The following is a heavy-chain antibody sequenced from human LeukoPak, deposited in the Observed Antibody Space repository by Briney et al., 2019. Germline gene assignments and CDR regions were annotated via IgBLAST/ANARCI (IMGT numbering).Heavy chain of an antibody. D-gene: IGHD3-16*01. J-gene: IGHJ4*02. V-gene: IGHV4-34*01. CDR3: ARAVGQYSDY. CDR1: GGSFSGYY. Sequence: PSETLSLTCAVYGGSFSGYYWSWTRQPPGKGLEWIGEINHSGSTNYNPSLKSRVTISVDTSKNQFSLKLSSVTAADTAVYYCARAVGQYSDYWGQGTLVTVSS. CDR2: INHSGST.